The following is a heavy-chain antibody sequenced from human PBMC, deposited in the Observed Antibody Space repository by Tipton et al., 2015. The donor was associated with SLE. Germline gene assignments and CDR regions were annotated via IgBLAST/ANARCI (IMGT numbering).Heavy chain of an antibody. CDR2: IKQDGSEK. V-gene: IGHV3-7*01. Sequence: SLRLSCAASGFTFNRYWMSWVRQAPGKGLEWVANIKQDGSEKDYVDSVKGRFTISRDNAKNSLYLQMNSLRVEDTAVYYCARDGKLVRGVYFDYWGQGTLVTVSS. J-gene: IGHJ4*02. CDR3: ARDGKLVRGVYFDY. D-gene: IGHD3-10*01. CDR1: GFTFNRYW.